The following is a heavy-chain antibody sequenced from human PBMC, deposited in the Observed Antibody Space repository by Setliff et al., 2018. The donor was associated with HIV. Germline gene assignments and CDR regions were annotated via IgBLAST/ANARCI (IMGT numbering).Heavy chain of an antibody. V-gene: IGHV3-30*04. CDR1: GFTFSTFA. CDR3: AKDLYYYDSSGNDY. J-gene: IGHJ4*02. CDR2: ISYDGSRI. Sequence: GGSLRLSCVASGFTFSTFAMHWVRQAPGKGLEWLSAISYDGSRIHYADSVKGRFTISRDNSKNTLYLQVNSLRPEDTAVYYCAKDLYYYDSSGNDYWGQGTLVTVSS. D-gene: IGHD3-22*01.